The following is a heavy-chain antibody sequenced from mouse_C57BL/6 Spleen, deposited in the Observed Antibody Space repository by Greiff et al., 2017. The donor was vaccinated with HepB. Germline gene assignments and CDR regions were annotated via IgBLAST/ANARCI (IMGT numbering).Heavy chain of an antibody. CDR3: ARFLYYGSSYGYFDV. D-gene: IGHD1-1*01. CDR1: GYTFTDYY. V-gene: IGHV1-19*01. Sequence: VQLKESGPVLVKPGASVKMSCKASGYTFTDYYMNWVKQSHGKSLEWIGVINPYNGGTSYNQKFKGKATLTVDKSSSTAYMELNSLTSEDSAVYYCARFLYYGSSYGYFDVWGTGTTVTVSS. CDR2: INPYNGGT. J-gene: IGHJ1*03.